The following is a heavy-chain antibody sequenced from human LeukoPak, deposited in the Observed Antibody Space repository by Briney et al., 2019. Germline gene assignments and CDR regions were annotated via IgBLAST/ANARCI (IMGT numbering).Heavy chain of an antibody. CDR2: IYDSGST. V-gene: IGHV4-59*01. D-gene: IGHD6-19*01. J-gene: IGHJ4*02. CDR3: ARGKEMTAVAGYYSFDY. CDR1: GGSISSFH. Sequence: SETLSLTCTVSGGSISSFHWSWIRQPPGKGLEWIGYIYDSGSTNYNPSLKSRVTISVDTSKNQFSLKLSSVTAADTAVYYCARGKEMTAVAGYYSFDYWGQGTLVSVSS.